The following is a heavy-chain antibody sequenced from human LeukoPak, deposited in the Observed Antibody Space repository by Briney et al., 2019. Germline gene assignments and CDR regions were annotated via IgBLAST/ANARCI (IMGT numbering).Heavy chain of an antibody. CDR1: GFTVSSNY. J-gene: IGHJ4*02. Sequence: GESLKISCAASGFTVSSNYMSWVRQAPGKGLEWVSVIYSGGSTYYADSVKGRFTISRDNSKNTLYLQMNSLRAEDTAVYYCASDIAAAFRFDYWGQGTLVTVSS. D-gene: IGHD6-13*01. V-gene: IGHV3-66*01. CDR3: ASDIAAAFRFDY. CDR2: IYSGGST.